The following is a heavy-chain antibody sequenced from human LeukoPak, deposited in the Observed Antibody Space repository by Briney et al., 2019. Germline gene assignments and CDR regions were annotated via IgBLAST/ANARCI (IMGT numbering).Heavy chain of an antibody. CDR1: GGSFSGYY. J-gene: IGHJ5*02. Sequence: SETLSLTCAVYGGSFSGYYWSWIRQPPGKGLEWIGEINHSGSTNYNPSLKSRVTISVDTSKNQFSLKLSSVTAADTAVYYCARTDRYCSSTSCYWTVFNVFWFDPWGQGTLVTVSS. D-gene: IGHD2-2*01. CDR2: INHSGST. CDR3: ARTDRYCSSTSCYWTVFNVFWFDP. V-gene: IGHV4-34*01.